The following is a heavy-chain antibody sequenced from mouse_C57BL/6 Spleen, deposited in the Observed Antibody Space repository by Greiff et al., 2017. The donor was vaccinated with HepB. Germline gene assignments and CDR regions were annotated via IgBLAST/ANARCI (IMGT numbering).Heavy chain of an antibody. J-gene: IGHJ3*01. CDR3: ASTGTKAWFAY. CDR2: IYPGDGDT. CDR1: GYAFSSSW. D-gene: IGHD4-1*02. Sequence: VQLKESGPELVKPGASVKISCKASGYAFSSSWMNWVKQRPGKGLEWIGRIYPGDGDTNYNGKFKGKATLTADKSSSTAYMQLSSLTSEDSAVYFCASTGTKAWFAYWGQGTLVTVSA. V-gene: IGHV1-82*01.